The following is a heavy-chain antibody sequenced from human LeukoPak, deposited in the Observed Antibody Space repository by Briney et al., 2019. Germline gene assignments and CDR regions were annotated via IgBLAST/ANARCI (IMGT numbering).Heavy chain of an antibody. Sequence: GGSLRLSCAVSGFTLSSYNMNWVRQAPGKGLEWVSYIRNSGNTIYYADSVKGRFTISRDNAKNSLYLQMNSLRAEDTAVYYCAGQTSYYYDSSGYDPYFDYWGQGTLVTVSS. CDR2: IRNSGNTI. J-gene: IGHJ4*02. V-gene: IGHV3-48*04. D-gene: IGHD3-22*01. CDR1: GFTLSSYN. CDR3: AGQTSYYYDSSGYDPYFDY.